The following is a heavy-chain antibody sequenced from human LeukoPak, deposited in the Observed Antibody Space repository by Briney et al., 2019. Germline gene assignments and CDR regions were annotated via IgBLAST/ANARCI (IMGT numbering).Heavy chain of an antibody. D-gene: IGHD3-10*01. V-gene: IGHV3-23*01. CDR1: GFTFRSFA. CDR2: ITGGGETT. Sequence: GGSLRLSCAASGFTFRSFAMTWVRQTPGEGLEWASTITGGGETTFHSNAVKGRFTISRDNSKNTLYLQMNSLRAEDTAIYFCAKGIYYDSGSCNKWGQGTTVIVSS. CDR3: AKGIYYDSGSCNK. J-gene: IGHJ4*02.